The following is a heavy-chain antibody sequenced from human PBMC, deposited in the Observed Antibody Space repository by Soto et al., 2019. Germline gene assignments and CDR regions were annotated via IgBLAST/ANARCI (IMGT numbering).Heavy chain of an antibody. CDR1: GFTFSSYW. CDR3: ARMAASGRGWDV. D-gene: IGHD3-10*01. J-gene: IGHJ6*01. V-gene: IGHV3-7*01. CDR2: IKQDGSEE. Sequence: EVQLVESGGGLVQPGGSLRLSCVDSGFTFSSYWMSWVRQAPVKGLEWVGNIKQDGSEENYAVSVKGRFAISRDNAKNSRYLQMNSLGVEDTAVYYCARMAASGRGWDVWGQGTTVVVSS.